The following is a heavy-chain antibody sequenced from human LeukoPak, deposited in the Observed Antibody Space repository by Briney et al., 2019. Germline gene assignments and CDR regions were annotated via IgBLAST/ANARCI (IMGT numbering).Heavy chain of an antibody. Sequence: SQTLSLTCAISGDSVSSNSAAWNWIRQSPSRGLEWLVRTYYRSKWYNDYAVSVKSRITINPDTSKNQFSLQLNSVTPEDTAVYYCARGRGDFWSGYYTSYYYYYMDVWSKGTTVTVSS. CDR3: ARGRGDFWSGYYTSYYYYYMDV. D-gene: IGHD3-3*01. V-gene: IGHV6-1*01. CDR1: GDSVSSNSAA. J-gene: IGHJ6*03. CDR2: TYYRSKWYN.